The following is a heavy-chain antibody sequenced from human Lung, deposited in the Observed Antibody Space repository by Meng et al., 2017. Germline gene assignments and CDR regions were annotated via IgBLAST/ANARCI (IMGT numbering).Heavy chain of an antibody. D-gene: IGHD3-22*01. Sequence: GHSLILYGATSGFTFSTAWMCWDPQTPGKGLEGLGRIKSKTDGETTDYAAPVKGRFSISRDDAKNTLYLQMNSLKTEDTAVYYCQWLSTHPPDCWGQGTLVTVSS. V-gene: IGHV3-15*01. CDR1: GFTFSTAW. J-gene: IGHJ4*02. CDR2: IKSKTDGETT. CDR3: QWLSTHPPDC.